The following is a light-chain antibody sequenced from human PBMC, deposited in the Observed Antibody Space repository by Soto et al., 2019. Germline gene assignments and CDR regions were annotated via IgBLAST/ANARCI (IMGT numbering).Light chain of an antibody. J-gene: IGKJ1*01. CDR2: DAS. V-gene: IGKV1-17*01. CDR1: QGIRND. Sequence: IQMNQSPSALSATVGDRVTITCRASQGIRNDLSWYQQKPGKAPKLLIYDASSLESGVPSRFSGSGSGTEFTLTISSLQPDDFATYYCQQYNSYSWTFGQGTKVDI. CDR3: QQYNSYSWT.